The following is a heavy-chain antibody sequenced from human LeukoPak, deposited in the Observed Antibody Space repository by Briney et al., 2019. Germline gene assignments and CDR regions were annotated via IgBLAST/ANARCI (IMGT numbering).Heavy chain of an antibody. D-gene: IGHD3-3*01. CDR1: GFTFSGFW. J-gene: IGHJ4*02. CDR3: AKDRDFADY. V-gene: IGHV3-7*01. CDR2: INSDGSEG. Sequence: GGSLRLSCAVSGFTFSGFWMSWSRQAPGKGLEWVASINSDGSEGYYADVVKGRFTISRDNSKNTLYLQMNSLRAEDTAVYYCAKDRDFADYRGQGTLVTVSS.